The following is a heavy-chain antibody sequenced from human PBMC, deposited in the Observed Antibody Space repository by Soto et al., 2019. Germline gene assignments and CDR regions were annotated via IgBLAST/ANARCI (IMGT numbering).Heavy chain of an antibody. V-gene: IGHV4-31*03. Sequence: QVQLQESGPGLVKPSQTLSLTCTVSGGSISSGGYYWSWIRQHPGKGLEWIGYIYYSGSTYYNPSLKSRVXIXAXXSKNQFSLKLSSVPAADTAVYYCARRGPDSSDFDYWGQGTLVTVSS. D-gene: IGHD6-6*01. CDR2: IYYSGST. CDR1: GGSISSGGYY. CDR3: ARRGPDSSDFDY. J-gene: IGHJ4*02.